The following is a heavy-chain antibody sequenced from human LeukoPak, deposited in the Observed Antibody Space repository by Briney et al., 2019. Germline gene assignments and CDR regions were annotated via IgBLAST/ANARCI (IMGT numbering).Heavy chain of an antibody. J-gene: IGHJ3*02. V-gene: IGHV1-69*04. D-gene: IGHD2-15*01. Sequence: SSVKVSCKASGGTFSSYAISWVRQAPGQGLEWMGRIIPILGIANYARKFQGRVTITADKSTSTAYMELSSLRSEDTAVYYCASQYCSGGSCYDAFDIWGQGTMVTVSS. CDR2: IIPILGIA. CDR3: ASQYCSGGSCYDAFDI. CDR1: GGTFSSYA.